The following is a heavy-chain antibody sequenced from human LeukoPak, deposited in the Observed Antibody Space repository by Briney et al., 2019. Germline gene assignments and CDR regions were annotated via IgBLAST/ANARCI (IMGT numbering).Heavy chain of an antibody. CDR3: ARDDLAAAGAYYYYGMDV. CDR2: ISAYNGNT. J-gene: IGHJ6*04. Sequence: ASVKVSCKASGYTFTSYGISWVRQAPGQGLEGMGWISAYNGNTNYAQKLQGRVTMTTDTSTSTAYMELRSLRSDDTAVYYCARDDLAAAGAYYYYGMDVWGKGTTVTVSS. D-gene: IGHD6-13*01. V-gene: IGHV1-18*04. CDR1: GYTFTSYG.